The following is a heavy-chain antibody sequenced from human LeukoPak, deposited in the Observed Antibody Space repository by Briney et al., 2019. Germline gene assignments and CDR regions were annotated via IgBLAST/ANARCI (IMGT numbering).Heavy chain of an antibody. V-gene: IGHV4-39*07. J-gene: IGHJ4*02. Sequence: PSETLSLTCTVSGGSISSSSYYWGWIRQPPGKGLEWIGSIYYSGSTYYNPSLKSRVTISVDTSKNQFSLKLSSVTAADTAVYYCARGKESIAAAVPFDYWGQGTLVTVSS. CDR3: ARGKESIAAAVPFDY. CDR2: IYYSGST. D-gene: IGHD6-13*01. CDR1: GGSISSSSYY.